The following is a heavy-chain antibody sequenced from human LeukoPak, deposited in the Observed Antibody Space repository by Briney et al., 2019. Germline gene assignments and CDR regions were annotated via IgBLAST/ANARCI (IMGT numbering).Heavy chain of an antibody. CDR1: GRFTSAYY. Sequence: SETLSLTCTVSGRFTSAYYWSWVRQPLGKGLEWIGSVFYSRNSNYNPSLTRRVAMSVDTSKSHFSLKLTSVIAADTAVYYCARVNPLGYFDQWGQGTLVAVSS. J-gene: IGHJ4*02. V-gene: IGHV4-59*13. CDR3: ARVNPLGYFDQ. CDR2: VFYSRNS.